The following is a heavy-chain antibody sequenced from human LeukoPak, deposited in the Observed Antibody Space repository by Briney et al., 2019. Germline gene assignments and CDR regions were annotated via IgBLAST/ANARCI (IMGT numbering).Heavy chain of an antibody. Sequence: GGSLRLSCAASGFTFSSYWMSWVRQAPGKGLEWVANIKQDGSEKYYVDSVKGRFTISRDNAKNSLYLQMNSLRAEDTAVYYCAREEHYDFWSGYYYYYGMDVWGQGTTFTVSS. CDR1: GFTFSSYW. J-gene: IGHJ6*02. CDR2: IKQDGSEK. D-gene: IGHD3-3*01. CDR3: AREEHYDFWSGYYYYYGMDV. V-gene: IGHV3-7*01.